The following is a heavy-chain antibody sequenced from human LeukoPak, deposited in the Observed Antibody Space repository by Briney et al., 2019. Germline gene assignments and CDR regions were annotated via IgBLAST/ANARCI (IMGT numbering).Heavy chain of an antibody. CDR1: GGSISSSSYY. D-gene: IGHD2-2*03. J-gene: IGHJ4*02. Sequence: SETLSLTCTVSGGSISSSSYYWGWIRQPPGKGLGWIGSIYYSGSTYYNPSLKSRVTISVDTSKNQFSLKLSSVTAADTAVYYCARDGYCSSTSCYAVDYWGQGTLVTVSS. V-gene: IGHV4-39*07. CDR3: ARDGYCSSTSCYAVDY. CDR2: IYYSGST.